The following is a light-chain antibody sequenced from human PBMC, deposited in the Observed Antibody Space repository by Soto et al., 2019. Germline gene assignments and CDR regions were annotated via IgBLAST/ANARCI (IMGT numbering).Light chain of an antibody. V-gene: IGKV3-15*01. CDR1: QSISRN. CDR3: QQYNNWS. CDR2: GAS. J-gene: IGKJ5*01. Sequence: EIVMTQSPPTLYVSPGERATLSCRASQSISRNLAWFQQKPGQAPSLLIFGASTRAAGIPARFSGSGSGTEFTLTISSLQSEDFAVYYCQQYNNWSFGQGTRLEIK.